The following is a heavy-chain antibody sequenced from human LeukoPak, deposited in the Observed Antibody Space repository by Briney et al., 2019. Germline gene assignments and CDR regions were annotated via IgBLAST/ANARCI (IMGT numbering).Heavy chain of an antibody. V-gene: IGHV4-61*02. CDR2: IYSSGST. J-gene: IGHJ4*02. Sequence: QPSQTLSLTCTVSGGSIRFGTYYWSWIRQPAGKGLEWIGRIYSSGSTNYNPSLKSRVTISVDTSKNQFSLKLSSVTAADTAVYYCAREDYDSRVFDYWGQGTLVTVSS. CDR3: AREDYDSRVFDY. D-gene: IGHD3-22*01. CDR1: GGSIRFGTYY.